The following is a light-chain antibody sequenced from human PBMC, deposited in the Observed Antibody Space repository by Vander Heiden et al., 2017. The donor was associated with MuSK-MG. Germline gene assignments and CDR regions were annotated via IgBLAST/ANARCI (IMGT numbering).Light chain of an antibody. Sequence: QSALSQPASVSGVPGQSIAVACTGISSHVGGYNYVCWYQQQPGKATKLMIYYVSRRSSGVANCFSGSYSGYTAFLTISGLQAEDEADYYCSSYASGSGLVFGTGTKVTVL. CDR2: YVS. V-gene: IGLV2-14*03. CDR3: SSYASGSGLV. J-gene: IGLJ1*01. CDR1: SSHVGGYNY.